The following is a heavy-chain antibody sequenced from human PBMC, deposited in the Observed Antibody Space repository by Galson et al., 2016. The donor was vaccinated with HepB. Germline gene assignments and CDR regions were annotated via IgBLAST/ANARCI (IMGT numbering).Heavy chain of an antibody. Sequence: SLRLSCAASGFTFSSYAMHWVRQAPGKGLEWVAVISYDGSIKYYADSVKGRFTISRDNSKNTLYLQMNSLRAEDTAVYYCARDSYPAFWSGLNDYWGQRTLVTVSS. V-gene: IGHV3-30-3*01. CDR1: GFTFSSYA. CDR2: ISYDGSIK. J-gene: IGHJ4*02. CDR3: ARDSYPAFWSGLNDY. D-gene: IGHD3-3*01.